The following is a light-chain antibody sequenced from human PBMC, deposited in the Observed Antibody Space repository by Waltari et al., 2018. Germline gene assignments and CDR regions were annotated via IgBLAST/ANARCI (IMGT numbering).Light chain of an antibody. J-gene: IGKJ4*01. V-gene: IGKV1-NL1*01. CDR2: AAS. CDR1: QVIGNA. Sequence: DIQMTQSPSSLSASVGDRVTITCRASQVIGNALAWYQQKPGKAPKLLFYAASRFESGVPSRFSGSGSGTDYTLTISSLQPEDFATYYCQQYYSIALNFGGGTKVEIK. CDR3: QQYYSIALN.